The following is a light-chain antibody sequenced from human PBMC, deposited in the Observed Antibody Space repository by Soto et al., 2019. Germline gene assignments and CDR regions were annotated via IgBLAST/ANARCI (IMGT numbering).Light chain of an antibody. Sequence: EIVLTQSPATLSLSPGERATLSCRASQSVNSNLAWYQQRPGQAPRLLIYAASTRATGIPARFSGSGSGTDFTLTISSLQSEDFAVYYCQQYNNWPRTFGQGTKVDIK. CDR3: QQYNNWPRT. CDR2: AAS. V-gene: IGKV3-15*01. CDR1: QSVNSN. J-gene: IGKJ1*01.